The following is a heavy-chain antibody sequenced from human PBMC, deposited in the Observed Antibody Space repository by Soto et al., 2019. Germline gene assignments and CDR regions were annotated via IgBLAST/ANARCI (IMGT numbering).Heavy chain of an antibody. CDR1: GGSISSSSYY. CDR3: ARQGSRIQLWLLSGQLHSFNFAY. V-gene: IGHV4-39*01. D-gene: IGHD5-18*01. CDR2: LYYSGST. J-gene: IGHJ4*02. Sequence: QLQLQESGPGLVKPSETLSLTCTVSGGSISSSSYYWGWIRQPPGKGLEWIGSLYYSGSTYYNPSVKSRVTISVDTSKNQFSLKLSSVTAADTAVYYCARQGSRIQLWLLSGQLHSFNFAYWGQGTLVTVSS.